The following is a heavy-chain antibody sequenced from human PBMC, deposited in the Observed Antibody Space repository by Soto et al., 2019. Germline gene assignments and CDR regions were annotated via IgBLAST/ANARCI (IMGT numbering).Heavy chain of an antibody. D-gene: IGHD3-22*01. CDR2: IFPSDSDT. Sequence: GESLKISCRTSGYKFTSSWIAWVRQMPGKRLEWMGIIFPSDSDTRYSPSFQGQVTISADRTTSTVFLQWASLKASDTAVYFCARKDKSGYFNWFDPWGQGTRVTVSS. V-gene: IGHV5-51*01. CDR3: ARKDKSGYFNWFDP. CDR1: GYKFTSSW. J-gene: IGHJ5*02.